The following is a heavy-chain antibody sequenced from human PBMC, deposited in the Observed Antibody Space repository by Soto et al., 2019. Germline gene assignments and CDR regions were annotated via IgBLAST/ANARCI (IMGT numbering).Heavy chain of an antibody. D-gene: IGHD5-12*01. Sequence: QVKVVESGGGVVQPGRSLRLSCAASGFIFRNYGMHWVRQAPGKGLEWLAAIWYDGVNKQYADSVKGRFSTSRDNSKNTVYLQINSLRAEDTAVYYCARDQGEIVAAPIENNGLSNRLDSWGQGTLVTVSS. CDR2: IWYDGVNK. V-gene: IGHV3-33*01. CDR1: GFIFRNYG. J-gene: IGHJ5*01. CDR3: ARDQGEIVAAPIENNGLSNRLDS.